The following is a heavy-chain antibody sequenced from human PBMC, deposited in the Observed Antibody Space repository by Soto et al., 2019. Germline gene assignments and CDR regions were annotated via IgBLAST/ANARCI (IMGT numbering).Heavy chain of an antibody. CDR2: ISAYNGNT. V-gene: IGHV1-18*01. D-gene: IGHD3-22*01. CDR1: GYTFTSYG. CDR3: ARHTGGYYDSSGYYSY. J-gene: IGHJ4*02. Sequence: ASVKVSCKASGYTFTSYGISWVRQAPGQGLEWMGWISAYNGNTNYAQKLQGRVTMTTDTSTSTAYMELRSLRSDDTAVYYCARHTGGYYDSSGYYSYWGQGTLVTVYS.